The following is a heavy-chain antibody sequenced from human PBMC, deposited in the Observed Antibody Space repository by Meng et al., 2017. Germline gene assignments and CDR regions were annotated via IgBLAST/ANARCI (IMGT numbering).Heavy chain of an antibody. Sequence: QVQVVESGGGVVQPGRSLRLSCAASGFTFSSYAMHWVRQAPGKGLEWVAVISYDGSNKYYADSVKGRFTISRDNSKNTLYLQMNSLRAEDTAVYYCARSSGYLDYWGQGTLVTVSS. V-gene: IGHV3-30*01. CDR3: ARSSGYLDY. CDR2: ISYDGSNK. CDR1: GFTFSSYA. D-gene: IGHD6-19*01. J-gene: IGHJ4*02.